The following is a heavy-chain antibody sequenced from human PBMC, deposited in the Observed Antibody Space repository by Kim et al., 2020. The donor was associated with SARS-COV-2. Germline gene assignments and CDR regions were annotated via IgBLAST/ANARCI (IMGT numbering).Heavy chain of an antibody. Sequence: ASVKVSCKASGYTFTSYGISWVRQAPGQGLEWMGWISAYNGNTNYAQKLQGRVTMTTDTSTSTAYMELRSLRSDDTAVYYCARVTMVRGALYGMDVWGQGTTVTVSS. J-gene: IGHJ6*02. CDR2: ISAYNGNT. D-gene: IGHD3-10*01. CDR3: ARVTMVRGALYGMDV. V-gene: IGHV1-18*01. CDR1: GYTFTSYG.